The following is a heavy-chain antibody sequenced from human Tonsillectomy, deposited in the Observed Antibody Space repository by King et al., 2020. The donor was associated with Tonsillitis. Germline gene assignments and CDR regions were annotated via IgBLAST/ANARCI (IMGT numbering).Heavy chain of an antibody. V-gene: IGHV2-70*04. Sequence: TLKESGPALVKPTQTLTLTCTFSGFSLSTDEMRVSWVRQPPGKALEWLARIHWDDEKFYSTSLKTRLTISRYTSKNQVVLRMTNMDPGDTATYYCTRSQAGSNWFDPWGRGTLVTVSS. CDR1: GFSLSTDEMR. CDR2: IHWDDEK. J-gene: IGHJ5*02. CDR3: TRSQAGSNWFDP.